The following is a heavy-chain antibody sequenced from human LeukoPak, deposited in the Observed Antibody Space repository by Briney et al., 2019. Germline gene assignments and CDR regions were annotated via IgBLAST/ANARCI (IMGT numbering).Heavy chain of an antibody. CDR1: GFTFSSYA. V-gene: IGHV3-23*01. CDR3: VKGTSWINPYFYMDV. J-gene: IGHJ6*03. D-gene: IGHD2-2*01. CDR2: LSTGGGTA. Sequence: GGSLRLSCSASGFTFSSYAMNWVRQAPGKGLEWVSSLSTGGGTAFYADSVKGHFTISRDNSKSTLYLQMNSLRVEDTAIYYCVKGTSWINPYFYMDVRGKGTTVIVSS.